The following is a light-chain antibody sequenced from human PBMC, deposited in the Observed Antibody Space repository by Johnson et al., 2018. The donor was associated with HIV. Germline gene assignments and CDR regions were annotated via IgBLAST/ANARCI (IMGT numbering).Light chain of an antibody. Sequence: QSILTQPPSVSAAPGQKVTISCSGSSSNIGDNSVSWYQHLPGTAPKLLIYDDNKRPSGIPDRFSGSKSGTSATLGITGLQTGDEADYYCGTWDSSLSAVFGTGTKVTVL. J-gene: IGLJ1*01. CDR3: GTWDSSLSAV. V-gene: IGLV1-51*01. CDR1: SSNIGDNS. CDR2: DDN.